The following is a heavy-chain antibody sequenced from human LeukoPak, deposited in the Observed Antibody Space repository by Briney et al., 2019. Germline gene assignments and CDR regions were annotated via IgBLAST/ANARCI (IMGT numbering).Heavy chain of an antibody. CDR2: IYYSGST. J-gene: IGHJ4*02. CDR3: ARGRPFGYYDSSDRRAFDY. D-gene: IGHD3-22*01. V-gene: IGHV4-31*03. CDR1: GGSISSGGYY. Sequence: SETLSLTCTVSGGSISSGGYYWSWIRQHPGKGLEWIGYIYYSGSTYYNPSLKGRVTISVDTSKNQFSLKLSSVTAADTAVYYCARGRPFGYYDSSDRRAFDYWGQGTLVTVSS.